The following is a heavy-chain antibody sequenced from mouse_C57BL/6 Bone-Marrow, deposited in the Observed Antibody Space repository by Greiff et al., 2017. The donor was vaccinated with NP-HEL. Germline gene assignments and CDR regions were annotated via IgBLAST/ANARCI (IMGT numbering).Heavy chain of an antibody. CDR3: TRTTMGTTDPRCYEDY. CDR2: IDPENGDT. Sequence: EVQLQQSGAELVRPGASVKLSCTASGFNIKDDYMHWVKQRPEQGLEWIGWIDPENGDTEYASKFQGKATITADTSSNTDYLQLSSLTSEDTAVYYCTRTTMGTTDPRCYEDYWGQGTSVTVSS. J-gene: IGHJ4*01. CDR1: GFNIKDDY. D-gene: IGHD2-14*01. V-gene: IGHV14-4*01.